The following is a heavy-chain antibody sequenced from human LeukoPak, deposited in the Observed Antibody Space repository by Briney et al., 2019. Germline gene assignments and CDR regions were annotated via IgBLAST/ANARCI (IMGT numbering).Heavy chain of an antibody. D-gene: IGHD3-3*01. Sequence: KTGGSLRLSCAASGFTFSSYSMNWVRQAPGKGLEWVSSISSSSSYIYYADSVKGRFTISRDNSKNTLYLQMNSLRAEDTAVYYCARDSGWGGYYMPLGPDYWGQGTLVTVSS. CDR1: GFTFSSYS. V-gene: IGHV3-21*01. J-gene: IGHJ4*02. CDR3: ARDSGWGGYYMPLGPDY. CDR2: ISSSSSYI.